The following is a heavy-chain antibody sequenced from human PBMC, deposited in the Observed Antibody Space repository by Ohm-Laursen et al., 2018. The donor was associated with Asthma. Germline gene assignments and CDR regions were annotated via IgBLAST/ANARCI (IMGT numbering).Heavy chain of an antibody. CDR1: GFSFSSYS. CDR3: AVRTTSAGFNV. Sequence: SLRLSCAASGFSFSSYSMNWVRQAPGKGLEWLSSISSSSTSIFSADSVKGRFTISRDNAKNSLYLQMNSLRAQDTAVYYCAVRTTSAGFNVWGQGTTVTVSS. CDR2: ISSSSTSI. V-gene: IGHV3-21*01. D-gene: IGHD1-1*01. J-gene: IGHJ6*02.